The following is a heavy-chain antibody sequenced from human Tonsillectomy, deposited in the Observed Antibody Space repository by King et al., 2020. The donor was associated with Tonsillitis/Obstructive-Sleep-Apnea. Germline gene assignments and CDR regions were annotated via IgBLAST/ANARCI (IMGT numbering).Heavy chain of an antibody. D-gene: IGHD6-13*01. V-gene: IGHV4-39*01. CDR2: IYYSVST. CDR3: ASDKAGFDY. J-gene: IGHJ4*02. CDR1: GGSISSSSYY. Sequence: QLQESGPGLVKPSETLSLTCTVSGGSISSSSYYWGWIRQPPGKGLEWIGSIYYSVSTYYNPSPKSRVTISVDTSKNQFSLKLSSVTAADTAVYYCASDKAGFDYWGQGTLVTVSS.